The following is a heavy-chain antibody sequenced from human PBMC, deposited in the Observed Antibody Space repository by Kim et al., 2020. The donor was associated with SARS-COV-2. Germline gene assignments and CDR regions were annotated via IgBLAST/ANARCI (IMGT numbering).Heavy chain of an antibody. J-gene: IGHJ6*02. CDR2: AT. CDR3: ARLASGMDV. V-gene: IGHV5-51*01. Sequence: ATRYSPSFQGQVTISADKSISTAYLQWSSLKASDTAMYYCARLASGMDVWGQGTTVTVSS.